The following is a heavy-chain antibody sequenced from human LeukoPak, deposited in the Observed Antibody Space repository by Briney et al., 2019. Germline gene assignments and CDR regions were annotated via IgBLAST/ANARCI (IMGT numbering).Heavy chain of an antibody. Sequence: SETLSLTCTVSGYSISSGYYWGWIRQPPGKGLEWIGSIYHSGSTYYNPSLKSRVTISVDTSKNQFSLKLSSVTAADTAVYYCARHVHSGYEIDYWGQGTLVTVSS. CDR1: GYSISSGYY. V-gene: IGHV4-38-2*02. CDR3: ARHVHSGYEIDY. CDR2: IYHSGST. J-gene: IGHJ4*02. D-gene: IGHD5-12*01.